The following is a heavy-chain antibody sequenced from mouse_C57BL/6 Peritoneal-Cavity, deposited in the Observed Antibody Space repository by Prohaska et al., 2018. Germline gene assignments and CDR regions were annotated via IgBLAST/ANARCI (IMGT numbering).Heavy chain of an antibody. V-gene: IGHV4-1*01. CDR2: IIPDSSTI. CDR1: GIDFSRYW. J-gene: IGHJ2*01. Sequence: EVKLLQSGGGLVQPGGSLKLSCAASGIDFSRYWMSWVRRAPGKGLEWIGEIIPDSSTINYSPSLLDQFLFSTYNGENPLYQQMVHVRPEQRSLYLCASTPPEYFDYWGQGTTLTVSS. CDR3: ASTPPEYFDY.